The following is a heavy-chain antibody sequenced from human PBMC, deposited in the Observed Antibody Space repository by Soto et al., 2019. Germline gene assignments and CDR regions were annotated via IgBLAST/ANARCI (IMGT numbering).Heavy chain of an antibody. V-gene: IGHV3-21*06. D-gene: IGHD3-9*01. CDR2: ITSKTCQI. CDR1: VFPFSAYN. CDR3: ARDLFAGKKLVIPWLEQ. J-gene: IGHJ1*01. Sequence: VGSLRLSCTFSVFPFSAYNINWVRQVPGKGPEWISSITSKTCQIYYAESVKGRFTISRDNDKNSLYLEMNRLGAEDTAVYFCARDLFAGKKLVIPWLEQRGQGNMVNVSS.